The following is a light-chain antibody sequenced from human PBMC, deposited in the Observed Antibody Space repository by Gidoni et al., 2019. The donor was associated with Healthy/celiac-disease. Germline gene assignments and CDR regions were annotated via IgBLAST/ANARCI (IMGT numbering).Light chain of an antibody. V-gene: IGKV3-11*01. J-gene: IGKJ3*01. CDR3: QQRSNWPPFT. Sequence: ESVLTQSPATLSLSPGERATLSCRASQSVSSYLAWYQQKPGQAPRLLIYDASNRATGIPARFSGSGSGTDFTLPISSLEPEDFAVYYCQQRSNWPPFTFGHGTKVDIK. CDR1: QSVSSY. CDR2: DAS.